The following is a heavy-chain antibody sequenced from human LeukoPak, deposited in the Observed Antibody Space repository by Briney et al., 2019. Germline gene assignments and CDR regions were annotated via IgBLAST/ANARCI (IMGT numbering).Heavy chain of an antibody. CDR1: GFTFRIYA. CDR3: AKSSGSKRDFDY. CDR2: ISGSGGST. V-gene: IGHV3-23*01. Sequence: GGSLRLSCAGSGFTFRIYAMSWVRQAPGKGLEWVSAISGSGGSTYYADSVEGRFTISRDNSKNTLYLQMNSLRAEDTAVYYCAKSSGSKRDFDYWGQGTLVTVSS. D-gene: IGHD1-26*01. J-gene: IGHJ4*02.